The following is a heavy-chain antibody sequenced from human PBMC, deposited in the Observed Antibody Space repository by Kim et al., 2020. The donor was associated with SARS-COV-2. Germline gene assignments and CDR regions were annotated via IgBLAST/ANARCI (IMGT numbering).Heavy chain of an antibody. Sequence: HADSVKGRFTNTRDNGKNTLDWQMNSRRVEDTAVYYCARDLAKGRFCDYWGQGTLVTVSS. D-gene: IGHD3-3*01. V-gene: IGHV3-33*01. J-gene: IGHJ4*02. CDR3: ARDLAKGRFCDY.